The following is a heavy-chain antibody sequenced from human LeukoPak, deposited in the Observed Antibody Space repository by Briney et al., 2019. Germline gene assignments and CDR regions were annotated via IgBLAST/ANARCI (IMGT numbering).Heavy chain of an antibody. CDR3: AREDYIGGAFDI. V-gene: IGHV3-48*03. CDR1: GFTFSGSA. CDR2: ISGSGRAI. J-gene: IGHJ3*02. D-gene: IGHD4/OR15-4a*01. Sequence: GGSLRLSCAASGFTFSGSAMNWVRQAPGKGLEWLSHISGSGRAIYYADSVKGRFTISRDNAKNSLYLELNSLRAEDTAIHYCAREDYIGGAFDIWGQGTRVTVSS.